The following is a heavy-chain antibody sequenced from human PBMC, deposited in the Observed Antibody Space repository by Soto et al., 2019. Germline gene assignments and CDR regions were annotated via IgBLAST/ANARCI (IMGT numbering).Heavy chain of an antibody. V-gene: IGHV4-61*01. CDR2: IYYSGST. J-gene: IGHJ4*02. D-gene: IGHD6-13*01. CDR1: GCAVSSGSYY. CDR3: ARGSSSWYPNYFDY. Sequence: LSLTCTVSGCAVSSGSYYWSWILHPPGKGLEWIGYIYYSGSTNYNPPLKSRVTISVDTSKNQFSLKLSSVTAADTAVYYCARGSSSWYPNYFDYWGQGTLVTVSS.